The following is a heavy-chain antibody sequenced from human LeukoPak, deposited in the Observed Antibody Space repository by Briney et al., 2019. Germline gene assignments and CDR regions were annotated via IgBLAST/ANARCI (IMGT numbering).Heavy chain of an antibody. J-gene: IGHJ4*02. Sequence: SETLSLTCTVSGGSISSSSYYWGWIRQPPGKGLEWIGSIYYSGSTYYNPSLKSRVTMSVDTSKNQFSLKLSSVTAADTAVYYCASNPCSGGSCYVVDWGQGTLVTVSS. D-gene: IGHD2-15*01. CDR1: GGSISSSSYY. CDR3: ASNPCSGGSCYVVD. V-gene: IGHV4-39*07. CDR2: IYYSGST.